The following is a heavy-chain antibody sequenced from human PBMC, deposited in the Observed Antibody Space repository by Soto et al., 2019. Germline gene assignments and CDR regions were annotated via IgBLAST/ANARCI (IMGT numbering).Heavy chain of an antibody. V-gene: IGHV3-15*01. CDR2: IKSKTDGGTT. CDR3: TTRVIVVVPAAISPIDY. Sequence: GGSLRLSCAASGFTFSNAWMSWVRQAPGKGLEWVGRIKSKTDGGTTDYAAPVKGRFTISRDDSKNTLYLQMNSLKTEDTAVYYCTTRVIVVVPAAISPIDYWGQGTLVTVSS. CDR1: GFTFSNAW. D-gene: IGHD2-2*01. J-gene: IGHJ4*02.